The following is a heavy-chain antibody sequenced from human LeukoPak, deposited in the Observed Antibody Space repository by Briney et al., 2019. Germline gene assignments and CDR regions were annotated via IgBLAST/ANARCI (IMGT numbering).Heavy chain of an antibody. V-gene: IGHV4-59*12. Sequence: SETLSLTCTVSSGSISLYYWSWIRQPPGTGLEWIGYIHYSGNTNYNPSLKSRVTISVDTSKNQFSLKLSSVTAADTAVYYCAREGSGNRYYYYYMDVWGKGTTVTISS. D-gene: IGHD3-10*01. CDR2: IHYSGNT. J-gene: IGHJ6*03. CDR3: AREGSGNRYYYYYMDV. CDR1: SGSISLYY.